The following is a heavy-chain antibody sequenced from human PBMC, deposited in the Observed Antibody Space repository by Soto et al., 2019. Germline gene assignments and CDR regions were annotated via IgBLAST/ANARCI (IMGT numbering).Heavy chain of an antibody. Sequence: AAVKLCCKASGYTFTSYDMHWVRQAPGQGLEWMGIINPSGGSTSYAQKFQGRVTMTRDTSTSTVYMELSSLRSEDTAVYYCARVTNGGGYGGCNYYYYCMHVWG. V-gene: IGHV1-46*01. CDR1: GYTFTSYD. CDR3: ARVTNGGGYGGCNYYYYCMHV. CDR2: INPSGGST. D-gene: IGHD5-12*01. J-gene: IGHJ6*02.